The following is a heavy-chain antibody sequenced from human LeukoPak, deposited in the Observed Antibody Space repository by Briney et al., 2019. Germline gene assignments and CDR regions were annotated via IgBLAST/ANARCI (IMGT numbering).Heavy chain of an antibody. CDR3: ARNVGWYSHDS. CDR2: INRSGST. CDR1: GGSFSGYY. J-gene: IGHJ4*02. D-gene: IGHD6-19*01. Sequence: SETLSLTCAVYGGSFSGYYWSWIRQPPGKGLEWIGEINRSGSTNYNPSLKSRVTISVDTSKNQFSLKLTSVTAADTAVYYCARNVGWYSHDSWGQGTLVTVSS. V-gene: IGHV4-34*01.